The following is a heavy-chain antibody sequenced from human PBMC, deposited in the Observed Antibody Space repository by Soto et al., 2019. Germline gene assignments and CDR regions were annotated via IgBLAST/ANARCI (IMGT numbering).Heavy chain of an antibody. V-gene: IGHV3-53*01. CDR1: GFTVSSNY. Sequence: GGSLRLSCAASGFTVSSNYMSWVRQAPGKGLEWVSVIYSGGSTYYADSVKGRFTISRDNSKNTLYLQMNSLRAEDTGVYYCERDLAYSSSSKCYSYGMDVWGQGNTVT. CDR3: ERDLAYSSSSKCYSYGMDV. D-gene: IGHD6-6*01. CDR2: IYSGGST. J-gene: IGHJ6*02.